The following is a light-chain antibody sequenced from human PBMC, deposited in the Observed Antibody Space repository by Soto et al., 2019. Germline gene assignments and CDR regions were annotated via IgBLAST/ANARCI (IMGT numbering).Light chain of an antibody. CDR2: AAS. V-gene: IGKV1-39*01. J-gene: IGKJ1*01. Sequence: DIQMTQSPSSLSASVGDRVTITCRASQSITTYLNWYRQKPGKAPKLLIYAASGLQSGVPSRFSGSGSETEFTLTISSLQPDDFATYYCQHYNSYSEAFGQGTKVDIK. CDR3: QHYNSYSEA. CDR1: QSITTY.